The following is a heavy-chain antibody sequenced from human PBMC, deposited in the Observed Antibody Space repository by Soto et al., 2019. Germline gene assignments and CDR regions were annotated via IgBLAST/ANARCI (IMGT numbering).Heavy chain of an antibody. CDR1: GFTFSNYA. V-gene: IGHV3-30*18. CDR3: ANSWTTLTTGFDF. Sequence: GGSLRLSCVASGFTFSNYAMHWVRQAPGKGLGWVAVISSDGSEKYYLDSVRDRFTISGDNSKNTLYLQMNNLRPEDTAMYYCANSWTTLTTGFDFWGQGALVTVSS. CDR2: ISSDGSEK. J-gene: IGHJ4*02. D-gene: IGHD4-17*01.